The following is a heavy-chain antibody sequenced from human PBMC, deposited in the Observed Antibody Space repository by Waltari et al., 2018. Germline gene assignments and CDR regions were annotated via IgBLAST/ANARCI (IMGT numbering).Heavy chain of an antibody. J-gene: IGHJ4*02. V-gene: IGHV4-39*07. CDR1: GGSISSSSYY. D-gene: IGHD3-10*01. CDR2: IHYSGVT. CDR3: ARGDYYGSGTDY. Sequence: QLQLQESGPGLVKPSETLSLTCTVSGGSISSSSYYWGWIRQPPGKGLEWIWSIHYSGVTYSHPSLKSRVTISVDTSKNPFSLKLSSVTAADTAVYYCARGDYYGSGTDYWGQGTLVTVSS.